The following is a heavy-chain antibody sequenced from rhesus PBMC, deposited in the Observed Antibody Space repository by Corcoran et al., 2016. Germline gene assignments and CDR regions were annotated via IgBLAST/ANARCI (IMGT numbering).Heavy chain of an antibody. D-gene: IGHD3-28*01. Sequence: QVQLQQWGEGLVKPSETLSLTCAVYGGSISGYYYWSWIRQPPGKGLELIGYIYGNSASTNYNPSLKMRDTISKYTSKNQFSLKLRSVTAADTAVYYCARGKGLFDYWGQGVLVTVSS. V-gene: IGHV4-73*01. CDR3: ARGKGLFDY. J-gene: IGHJ4*01. CDR1: GGSISGYYY. CDR2: IYGNSAST.